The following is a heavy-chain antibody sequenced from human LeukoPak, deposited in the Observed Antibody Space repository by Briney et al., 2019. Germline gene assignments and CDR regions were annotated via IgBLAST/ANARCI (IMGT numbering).Heavy chain of an antibody. V-gene: IGHV1-2*02. J-gene: IGHJ3*02. D-gene: IGHD2/OR15-2a*01. CDR1: EYTFTVYY. CDR2: INPNSGGT. Sequence: GASVKLSCKSSEYTFTVYYIHWVRQAPGQAREGMGWINPNSGGTNYAQKFLRRVTMTRETSISTAYMELRRLRSDDAAVYYCARDFLHAFDIWGQGTMVTVSS. CDR3: ARDFLHAFDI.